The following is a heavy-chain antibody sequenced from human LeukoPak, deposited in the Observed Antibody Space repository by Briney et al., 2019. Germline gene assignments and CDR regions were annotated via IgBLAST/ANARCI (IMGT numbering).Heavy chain of an antibody. CDR2: IYSGGST. V-gene: IGHV3-53*01. CDR3: AKGQYSSSGYYFDY. CDR1: GFTVSSNY. J-gene: IGHJ4*02. D-gene: IGHD6-13*01. Sequence: GGSLRLSCAASGFTVSSNYMSWVRQAPGKGLEWVSVIYSGGSTYYADSVKGRFAISRDNSKNTLYLQMNSLRAEDTAVYYCAKGQYSSSGYYFDYWGQGTLVTVSS.